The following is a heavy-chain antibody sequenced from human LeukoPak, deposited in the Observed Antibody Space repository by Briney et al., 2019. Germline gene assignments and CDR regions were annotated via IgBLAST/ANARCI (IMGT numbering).Heavy chain of an antibody. CDR2: LYYSATST. Sequence: SETLSLTCAVSGASINSSSSYWHWIRQSPGKGLEWIGSLYYSATSTYYNPSLEGRITISLDTSKKQLSLKLSSVTAADTAVYYCARGRDYYDSSGYLVGSNYFDYWGQGTLVTVSS. J-gene: IGHJ4*02. CDR1: GASINSSSSY. D-gene: IGHD3-22*01. V-gene: IGHV4-39*07. CDR3: ARGRDYYDSSGYLVGSNYFDY.